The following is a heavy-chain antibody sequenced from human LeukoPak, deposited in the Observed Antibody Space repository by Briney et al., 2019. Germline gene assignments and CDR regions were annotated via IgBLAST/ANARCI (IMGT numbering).Heavy chain of an antibody. D-gene: IGHD3-16*01. Sequence: PGGSLRLSCAASGFTVSGTHMSWVRQAPGKGLEWVSAMYTGGTTYYADSVTGRFTISRDNSRNTLFLHMSSLRADDTAVYYCAKDEATSGGGLASWGQGTLVTVSS. CDR2: MYTGGTT. CDR1: GFTVSGTH. V-gene: IGHV3-53*01. CDR3: AKDEATSGGGLAS. J-gene: IGHJ4*02.